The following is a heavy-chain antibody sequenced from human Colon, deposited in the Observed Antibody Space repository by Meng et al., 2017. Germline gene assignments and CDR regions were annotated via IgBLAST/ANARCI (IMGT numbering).Heavy chain of an antibody. CDR2: MSSYGSKE. J-gene: IGHJ4*02. CDR1: GFTFSSFS. CDR3: ARDRGRLRFLEWFFDY. V-gene: IGHV3-30-3*01. D-gene: IGHD3-3*01. Sequence: QVQLVESGGGVVQPWKSLRLACAASGFTFSSFSMHWVRQVPGKGLEWVTTMSSYGSKEYYADSVKGRFTVSRDNSKNTLYLQMNSLRPEDTAMYYCARDRGRLRFLEWFFDYWGQGTLVTVSS.